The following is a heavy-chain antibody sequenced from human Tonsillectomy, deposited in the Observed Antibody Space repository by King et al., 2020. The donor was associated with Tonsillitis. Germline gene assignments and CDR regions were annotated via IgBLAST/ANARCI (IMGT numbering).Heavy chain of an antibody. CDR1: GFTFSSYA. Sequence: VQLVESGGGMVQPGRSLRLSCAASGFTFSSYAMHWVRQAPGKGLEWVAVISYDGSNKYYADSVKGRFTISRDNSKNTLYLQMNSLRAEDTAVYYCARGGYGDPYFDYWGQGTLVTVSS. V-gene: IGHV3-30-3*01. D-gene: IGHD4-17*01. J-gene: IGHJ4*02. CDR2: ISYDGSNK. CDR3: ARGGYGDPYFDY.